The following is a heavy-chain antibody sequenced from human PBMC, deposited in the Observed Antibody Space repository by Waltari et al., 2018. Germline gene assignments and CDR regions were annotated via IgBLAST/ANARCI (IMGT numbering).Heavy chain of an antibody. CDR1: GFTFSSYA. CDR3: LGDRDFRGRAFDI. J-gene: IGHJ3*02. V-gene: IGHV3-23*01. Sequence: EVQLLESGGGLVQPGGSLRLSCAASGFTFSSYAMSWVRQAPGKGLEWVSAISGSGGITYYADSVKGRFTISRDNSKNTLYLQMNSLRAEDTAVYYCLGDRDFRGRAFDIWGQGTMVTVSS. D-gene: IGHD3-10*01. CDR2: ISGSGGIT.